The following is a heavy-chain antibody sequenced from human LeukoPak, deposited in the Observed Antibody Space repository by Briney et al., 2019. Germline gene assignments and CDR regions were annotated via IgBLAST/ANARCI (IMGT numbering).Heavy chain of an antibody. Sequence: SETLSLTCTVSGGSISSYYWSWIRQPPGKGLEWIGYIYYSGRTNYNPSLKSRVTISVDTSKNQFSLKLSSVTAADTAVYYCAREGGDYGDYWNWFDPWGQGTLVTVSS. CDR1: GGSISSYY. CDR2: IYYSGRT. V-gene: IGHV4-59*12. J-gene: IGHJ5*02. CDR3: AREGGDYGDYWNWFDP. D-gene: IGHD4-17*01.